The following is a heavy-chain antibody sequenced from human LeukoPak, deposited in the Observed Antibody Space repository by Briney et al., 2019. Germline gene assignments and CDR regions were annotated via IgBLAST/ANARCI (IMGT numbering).Heavy chain of an antibody. Sequence: SVKVSCKASGGTFSSYAISWVRQAPGQGLEWMGGIIPIFGTANYAQKFQGRVTITADESTSTAYMGLSSLRSEDTAVYYCAGGTYYYDSSGYYYGEYNYWGQGTLVTVSS. V-gene: IGHV1-69*13. CDR3: AGGTYYYDSSGYYYGEYNY. J-gene: IGHJ4*02. CDR1: GGTFSSYA. D-gene: IGHD3-22*01. CDR2: IIPIFGTA.